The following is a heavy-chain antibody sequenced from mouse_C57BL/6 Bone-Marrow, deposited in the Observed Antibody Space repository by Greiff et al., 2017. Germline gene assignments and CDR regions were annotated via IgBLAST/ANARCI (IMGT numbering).Heavy chain of an antibody. J-gene: IGHJ2*01. CDR1: GYTFTSYW. CDR3: AYDGSSYGMYYFDY. V-gene: IGHV1-72*01. CDR2: IDPNSGGT. Sequence: QIQLQQPGAELVKPGASVKLSCKASGYTFTSYWMHWVKQRPGRGLEWIGRIDPNSGGTKYNEQFKSKATLTVDKPSSTAYMQLSSLTSEDSAVYYWAYDGSSYGMYYFDYWGQGTTLTGSS. D-gene: IGHD1-1*01.